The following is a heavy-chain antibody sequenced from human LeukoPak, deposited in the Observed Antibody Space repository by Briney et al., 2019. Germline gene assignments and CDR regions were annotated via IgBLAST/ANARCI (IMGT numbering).Heavy chain of an antibody. V-gene: IGHV3-9*01. CDR2: ISWNSGSI. Sequence: GGSLRLSCAASGFTFDDYAMHWVRQAPGKGLEWVSGISWNSGSIGYADSVKGRFTISRDNAKNSLYLQMNSLRAEDTALYYCAKALCSGGSRYTWYFDYWGQGTLVTVSS. CDR3: AKALCSGGSRYTWYFDY. J-gene: IGHJ4*02. D-gene: IGHD2-15*01. CDR1: GFTFDDYA.